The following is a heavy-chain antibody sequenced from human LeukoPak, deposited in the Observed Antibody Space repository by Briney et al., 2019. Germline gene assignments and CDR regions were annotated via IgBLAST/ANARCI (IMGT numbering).Heavy chain of an antibody. Sequence: SVKVSCKASGGTFSSYAISWVRQAPGQGLEWMGGIIPIFGTANYAQKFQGRVTITADESTSTAYMELSSPRSEDTAVYYCARDGYYDFWSGLFDYWGQGTLVTVSS. V-gene: IGHV1-69*13. J-gene: IGHJ4*02. CDR1: GGTFSSYA. CDR3: ARDGYYDFWSGLFDY. CDR2: IIPIFGTA. D-gene: IGHD3-3*01.